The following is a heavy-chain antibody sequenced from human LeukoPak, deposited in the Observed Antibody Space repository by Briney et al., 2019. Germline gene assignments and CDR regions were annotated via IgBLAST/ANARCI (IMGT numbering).Heavy chain of an antibody. CDR3: AREEFRTTVTTGFDP. J-gene: IGHJ5*02. CDR2: MNPNSGNT. Sequence: ASVKVSCKXSGYTFTSYDINWVRQATGQGLERMGWMNPNSGNTGYAQKFQGRVTMTRNTSISTAYMELSSLRSEDTAVYYCAREEFRTTVTTGFDPWGQGTLVTVSS. V-gene: IGHV1-8*02. D-gene: IGHD4-17*01. CDR1: GYTFTSYD.